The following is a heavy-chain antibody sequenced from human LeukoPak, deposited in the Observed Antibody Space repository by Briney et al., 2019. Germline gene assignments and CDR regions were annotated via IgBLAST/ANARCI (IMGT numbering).Heavy chain of an antibody. Sequence: RASVKVSCKASGGTFSSYAISWVRQAPGQGLEWMGGIIPIFGTANYAQKSQGRVTITSDESTSTAYMELSSLRSEDTAVYYCARASYYCSGGSCYSHPLYFQHWGQGTLVTVSS. D-gene: IGHD2-15*01. CDR2: IIPIFGTA. CDR3: ARASYYCSGGSCYSHPLYFQH. V-gene: IGHV1-69*13. J-gene: IGHJ1*01. CDR1: GGTFSSYA.